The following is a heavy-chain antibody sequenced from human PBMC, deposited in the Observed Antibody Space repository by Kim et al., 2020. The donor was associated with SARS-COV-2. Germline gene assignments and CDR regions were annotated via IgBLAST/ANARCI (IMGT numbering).Heavy chain of an antibody. Sequence: SVKVSCKASGGTFSSYAISWVRQAPGQGLEWMGGIIPIFGTANYAQKFQGRVTITADESTSTAYMELSSLRSEDTAVYYCANYDFWSGYLTGVTPRDYYYYGMDVWGQGTTVTVSS. D-gene: IGHD3-3*01. J-gene: IGHJ6*02. V-gene: IGHV1-69*13. CDR2: IIPIFGTA. CDR3: ANYDFWSGYLTGVTPRDYYYYGMDV. CDR1: GGTFSSYA.